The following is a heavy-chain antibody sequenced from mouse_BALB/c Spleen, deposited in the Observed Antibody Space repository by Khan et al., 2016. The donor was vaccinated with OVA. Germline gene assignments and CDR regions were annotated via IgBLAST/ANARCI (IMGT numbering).Heavy chain of an antibody. CDR3: ARADYRYDGYYAMDY. V-gene: IGHV2-6-4*01. Sequence: VKLMESGPGLVAPSQSLSITCTVSGFSLSRYNIHWVRQPPGKGLEWLGMIWGGGGTDYNSTLKSRLSISKDNSKCQVFLKMNSLQTDDTDMYYCARADYRYDGYYAMDYWGQGTSVTVSS. D-gene: IGHD2-14*01. J-gene: IGHJ4*01. CDR2: IWGGGGT. CDR1: GFSLSRYN.